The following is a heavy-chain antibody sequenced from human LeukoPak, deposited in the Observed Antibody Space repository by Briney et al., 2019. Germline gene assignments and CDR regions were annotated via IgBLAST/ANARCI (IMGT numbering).Heavy chain of an antibody. CDR2: INTFNGQT. Sequence: ASVKLSCKASGYTFADFAITWVRQAPGQGLEWVGWINTFNGQTKYAGNFQDRVTLTTETSTRTVYMQLRGLRSDDTAVFYCVRAHLDTSGSYWAWCAPRPGSKGHFDFWGRGTLVSVS. J-gene: IGHJ4*02. D-gene: IGHD3-22*01. CDR3: VRAHLDTSGSYWAWCAPRPGSKGHFDF. CDR1: GYTFADFA. V-gene: IGHV1-18*01.